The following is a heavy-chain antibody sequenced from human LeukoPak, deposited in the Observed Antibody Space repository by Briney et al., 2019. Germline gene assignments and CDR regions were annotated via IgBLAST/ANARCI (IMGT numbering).Heavy chain of an antibody. V-gene: IGHV4-59*01. Sequence: SETLSLTCTVSGGSISSYYWSWIRQPPGKGLEWIGYIYYSGSTNYNPSLKSRVTISVDTSKNQFSLKLSSVTAADTAVYYCAREQWLEHNFDYWGQGTLVTVSS. CDR3: AREQWLEHNFDY. CDR2: IYYSGST. J-gene: IGHJ4*02. D-gene: IGHD6-19*01. CDR1: GGSISSYY.